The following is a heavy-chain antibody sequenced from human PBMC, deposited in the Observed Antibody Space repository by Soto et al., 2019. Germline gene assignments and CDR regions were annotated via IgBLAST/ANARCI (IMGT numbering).Heavy chain of an antibody. J-gene: IGHJ6*02. CDR2: IIPFFHAA. V-gene: IGHV1-69*01. CDR1: ADTFSSSA. CDR3: ARDLISNYHDYGMDV. Sequence: QVQLVQSGAEVKKPGSSVKVSCKASADTFSSSAFSWVRQAPGQGLEWMGGIIPFFHAANYAQRFQGRVTITADESTSTVYIELSSLRSEETALYYCARDLISNYHDYGMDVWGQGTTVTVPS.